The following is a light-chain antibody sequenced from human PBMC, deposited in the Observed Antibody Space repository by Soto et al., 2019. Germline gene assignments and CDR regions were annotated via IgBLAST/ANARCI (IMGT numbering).Light chain of an antibody. Sequence: EIVMPQSPATLSVSPGERATLSCSASQSVSSKLAWYQQKPGQPPWVLIYSASTRATGIPARFSGSGSGTEFTLTISSLQSEDFAVYYCQHYNDWPPTWTFGQGTRVEIK. CDR2: SAS. CDR3: QHYNDWPPTWT. CDR1: QSVSSK. J-gene: IGKJ1*01. V-gene: IGKV3-15*01.